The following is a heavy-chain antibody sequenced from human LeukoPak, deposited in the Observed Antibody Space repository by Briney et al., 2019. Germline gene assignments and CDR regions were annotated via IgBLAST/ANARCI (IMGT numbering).Heavy chain of an antibody. D-gene: IGHD6-19*01. CDR1: GFTFSSYS. V-gene: IGHV3-48*01. CDR2: ISSSSSTI. CDR3: AKDPAYSSGWYQPYYYYYGMDV. J-gene: IGHJ6*02. Sequence: GGSLRLSCAASGFTFSSYSMNWVRQAPGKGLEWVSYISSSSSTIYYADSVKGRFTISRDNAKNSLYLQMNSLRAEDTAVYYCAKDPAYSSGWYQPYYYYYGMDVWGQGTTVTVSS.